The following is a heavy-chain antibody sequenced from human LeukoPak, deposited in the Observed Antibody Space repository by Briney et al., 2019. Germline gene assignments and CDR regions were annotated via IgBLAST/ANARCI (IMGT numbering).Heavy chain of an antibody. CDR3: AREALVAGINWFDP. Sequence: GGSLRLSCAASGFTFSSHWMSWVRQAPGKGLEWVANIKQDGSEKYYVDSVKGRFTISRDNAKNSLYLQMNSLRAEDTAVYYCAREALVAGINWFDPWGQGTLVTVSS. J-gene: IGHJ5*02. CDR1: GFTFSSHW. D-gene: IGHD6-19*01. CDR2: IKQDGSEK. V-gene: IGHV3-7*01.